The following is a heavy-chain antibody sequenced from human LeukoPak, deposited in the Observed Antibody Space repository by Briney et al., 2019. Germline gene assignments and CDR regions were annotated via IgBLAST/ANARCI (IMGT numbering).Heavy chain of an antibody. CDR2: IKKDGSEK. CDR1: GFTFSSYW. Sequence: GGSLRLSCAASGFTFSSYWMSWVRQAPGKGLEWVANIKKDGSEKYYVDSVKGRFTISRDNARTSLYLQMSSLRAEDTAVYYCARDLSGVTGYTYGRGIDYWGQGTLVTVSS. J-gene: IGHJ4*02. V-gene: IGHV3-7*01. CDR3: ARDLSGVTGYTYGRGIDY. D-gene: IGHD5-18*01.